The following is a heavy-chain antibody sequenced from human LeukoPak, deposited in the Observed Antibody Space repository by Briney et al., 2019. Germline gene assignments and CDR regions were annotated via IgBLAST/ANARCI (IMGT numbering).Heavy chain of an antibody. CDR3: ARGNYDFWSGEFDY. V-gene: IGHV1-18*01. CDR2: ISAYNGNT. D-gene: IGHD3-3*01. J-gene: IGHJ4*02. CDR1: GYTFTSYD. Sequence: ASVKVSCKASGYTFTSYDINWVRQAPGQGLEWMGWISAYNGNTKYAQKLQGRVTMTTDTSTSTAHMELRSLRSDDTAVYYCARGNYDFWSGEFDYWGQGTLVTVSS.